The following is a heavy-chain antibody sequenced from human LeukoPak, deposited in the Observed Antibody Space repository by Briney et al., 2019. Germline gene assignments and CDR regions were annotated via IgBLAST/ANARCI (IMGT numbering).Heavy chain of an antibody. Sequence: GEALKISFKGSGCSFTSYWIGWGRQMPGKGVGWMGIIYPGDPDTRYSPSFQGQVTISADKSISTAYLQWSSLKASDTAMYYCARLVNDYGDYKGTFDIWGQGTMVTVSS. CDR3: ARLVNDYGDYKGTFDI. CDR1: GCSFTSYW. J-gene: IGHJ3*02. CDR2: IYPGDPDT. D-gene: IGHD4-17*01. V-gene: IGHV5-51*01.